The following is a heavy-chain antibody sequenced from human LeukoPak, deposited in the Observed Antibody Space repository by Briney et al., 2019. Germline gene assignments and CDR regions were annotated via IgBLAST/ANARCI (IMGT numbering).Heavy chain of an antibody. V-gene: IGHV3-7*04. CDR3: ARVRPYYFDY. CDR2: IKQDGSEK. J-gene: IGHJ4*02. D-gene: IGHD6-6*01. Sequence: QPGGSLRLSCAVSGFTFSYYWMTWVRQAPGKGLEWVANIKQDGSEKYYVDSVKGRCTISRDNAKNSVYLQMNSLSAEDTAVYYCARVRPYYFDYWGQGTIVTVSS. CDR1: GFTFSYYW.